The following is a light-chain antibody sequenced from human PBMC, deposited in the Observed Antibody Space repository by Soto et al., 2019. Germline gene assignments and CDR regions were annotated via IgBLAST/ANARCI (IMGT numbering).Light chain of an antibody. Sequence: DIQMTQSPSSLSASIGDRVIITCRASQDINNYLAWYQHKPDKVPKLLIYGASTLQSGVPSRFSGSGSGTDFTLTISSLQPEDVATYYCQKYNSAPWTFGRGTKVEIK. CDR3: QKYNSAPWT. V-gene: IGKV1-27*01. J-gene: IGKJ1*01. CDR1: QDINNY. CDR2: GAS.